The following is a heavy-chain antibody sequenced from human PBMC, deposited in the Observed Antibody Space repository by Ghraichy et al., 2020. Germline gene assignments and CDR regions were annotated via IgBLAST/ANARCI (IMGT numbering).Heavy chain of an antibody. V-gene: IGHV4-34*01. D-gene: IGHD5-18*01. Sequence: SETLSLTCAVYGGSFSGYYWSWIRQPPGKGLEWIGEINHSGSTNYNPSLKSRVTISVDTSKNQFSLKLSSVTAADTAVYYCAGRYSYGSGYFDYWGQGTLVTVSS. CDR3: AGRYSYGSGYFDY. J-gene: IGHJ4*02. CDR1: GGSFSGYY. CDR2: INHSGST.